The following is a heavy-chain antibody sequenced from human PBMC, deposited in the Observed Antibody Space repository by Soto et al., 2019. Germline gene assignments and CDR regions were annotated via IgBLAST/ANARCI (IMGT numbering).Heavy chain of an antibody. CDR1: GFTFSSYE. D-gene: IGHD2-2*01. CDR3: AKGGYCSSTSCPYYYGMDV. J-gene: IGHJ6*02. CDR2: ISSSGSTI. V-gene: IGHV3-48*03. Sequence: PGGSLRLSCAASGFTFSSYEMNWVRQAPGKGLEWVSYISSSGSTIYYADSVKGRFTISRDNAKNSLYLQMNSLRAEDTAVYYCAKGGYCSSTSCPYYYGMDVWGQGTTVTVSS.